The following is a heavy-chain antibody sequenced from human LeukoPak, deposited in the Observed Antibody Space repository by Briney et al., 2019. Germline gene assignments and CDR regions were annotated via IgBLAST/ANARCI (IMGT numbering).Heavy chain of an antibody. CDR3: AKGQAPDY. CDR1: GFTFSSYG. Sequence: GGSLRLSCAASGFTFSSYGMHGVRQAPGKGLEWGAVISYDGSNKYYADSVKGRFTISRDNSKNTLYLQMNSLRAEDTAVYYCAKGQAPDYWGQGTLATVS. J-gene: IGHJ4*02. CDR2: ISYDGSNK. V-gene: IGHV3-30*18.